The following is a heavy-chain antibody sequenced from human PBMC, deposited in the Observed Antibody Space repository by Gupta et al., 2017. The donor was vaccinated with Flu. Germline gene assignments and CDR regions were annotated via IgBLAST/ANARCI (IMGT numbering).Heavy chain of an antibody. Sequence: EQLVESGGGLVKPGGSLRLPCAASGFPFATAWMTWVRQAPGKGLEWLGQIKSKSDGGTIDYVDFVKGRFTISRDDSKNILYLQMTSLKTDDTAIYFCFCLGTSGPLDEAFNVWGQGTMVTVSS. D-gene: IGHD3-9*01. CDR2: IKSKSDGGTI. V-gene: IGHV3-15*01. CDR3: FCLGTSGPLDEAFNV. J-gene: IGHJ3*01. CDR1: GFPFATAW.